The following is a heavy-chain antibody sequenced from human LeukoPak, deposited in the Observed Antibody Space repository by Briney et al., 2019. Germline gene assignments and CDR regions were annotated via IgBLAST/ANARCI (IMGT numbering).Heavy chain of an antibody. V-gene: IGHV1-69*01. CDR1: GGTFSSYA. Sequence: SVKFFCKASGGTFSSYAISWVRQAPGQGLEWLEGIIPIFGTANYAQKFQGRVTITADESTSTAYMELSSLRSEDTAVYYCARGRMRCSGGSCTPDGDYYYYYGMDVWGKGTTVTVSS. J-gene: IGHJ6*04. CDR2: IIPIFGTA. CDR3: ARGRMRCSGGSCTPDGDYYYYYGMDV. D-gene: IGHD2-15*01.